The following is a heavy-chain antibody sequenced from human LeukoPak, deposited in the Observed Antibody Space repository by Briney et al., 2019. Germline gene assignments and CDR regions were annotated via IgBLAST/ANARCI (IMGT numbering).Heavy chain of an antibody. CDR2: ISGSGGST. CDR1: GFTVSSYA. V-gene: IGHV3-23*01. Sequence: GGSLRLSCAASGFTVSSYAMSWVRQAPGKGLEWVSAISGSGGSTYYADSVKGRFTIFRDNSKNTLYLQMNSLRAEDTAVYYCAKAQFLGYSNSYYFDYWGQGTLVTVSS. CDR3: AKAQFLGYSNSYYFDY. J-gene: IGHJ4*02. D-gene: IGHD4-11*01.